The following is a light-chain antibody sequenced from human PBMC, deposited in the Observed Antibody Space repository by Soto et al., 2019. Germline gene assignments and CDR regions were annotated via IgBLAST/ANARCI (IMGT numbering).Light chain of an antibody. CDR3: QQSYRTPYT. CDR1: QGIRND. J-gene: IGKJ2*01. CDR2: AAS. V-gene: IGKV1-39*01. Sequence: DIQMTQSPSSLSAAVGDRVSITCRASQGIRNDLGWYQQKPGKAPKRLIYAASYLVSGVPSRFSGSGSGTDFTLTITSLQPEDFATYYCQQSYRTPYTFGQGTKLETK.